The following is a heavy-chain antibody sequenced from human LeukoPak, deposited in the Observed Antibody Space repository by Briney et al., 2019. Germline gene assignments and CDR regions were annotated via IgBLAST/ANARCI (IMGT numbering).Heavy chain of an antibody. D-gene: IGHD3-22*01. V-gene: IGHV4-61*01. CDR2: VDYSGST. CDR3: ARDTVEYYYDSSGYYEIFDD. CDR1: GGSVSSGSFY. Sequence: PSETLSLTCTVSGGSVSSGSFYWTWIRQPPGKGLEWIGYVDYSGSTSYNPSLKRRVTISIDTSKNQFSLKVKYLTAADTAVYYCARDTVEYYYDSSGYYEIFDDWGQGTLVTVSS. J-gene: IGHJ4*02.